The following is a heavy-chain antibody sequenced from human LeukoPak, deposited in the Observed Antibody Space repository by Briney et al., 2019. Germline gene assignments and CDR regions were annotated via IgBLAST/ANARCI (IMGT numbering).Heavy chain of an antibody. CDR3: AKDREVRGVHNNWFDP. D-gene: IGHD3-10*01. J-gene: IGHJ5*02. CDR2: ISGSGGGT. Sequence: SGGSLRLSCAASGFTFSSYAMSWVRQAPGKGLEWVSAISGSGGGTYYADSVKGRFTISRDNSKNTLYLQMNSLRAEDTAVYYCAKDREVRGVHNNWFDPWGQGTLVTVSS. CDR1: GFTFSSYA. V-gene: IGHV3-23*01.